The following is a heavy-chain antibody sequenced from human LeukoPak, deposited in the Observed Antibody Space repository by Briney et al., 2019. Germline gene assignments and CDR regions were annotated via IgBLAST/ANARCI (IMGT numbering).Heavy chain of an antibody. CDR2: ISAYNGNT. Sequence: GASVKVSCKASGYTFTNYGITWVRQAPGQGLEWMGWISAYNGNTNYAQNLQGRVTMTTDTSTSTAYMELRSLRSDDTAVYYCARDSLMGYIYAKTDYWGQGTLVTVSS. J-gene: IGHJ4*02. V-gene: IGHV1-18*01. D-gene: IGHD5-18*01. CDR3: ARDSLMGYIYAKTDY. CDR1: GYTFTNYG.